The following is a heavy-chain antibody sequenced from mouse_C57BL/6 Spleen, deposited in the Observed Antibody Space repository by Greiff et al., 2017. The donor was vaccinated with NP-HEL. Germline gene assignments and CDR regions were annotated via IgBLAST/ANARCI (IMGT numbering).Heavy chain of an antibody. CDR3: ARDHYGSSYDY. J-gene: IGHJ2*01. CDR1: GFTFSSYA. V-gene: IGHV5-4*01. Sequence: EVNVVESGGGLVKPGGSLKLSCAASGFTFSSYAMSWVRQTPEKRLEWVATISDGGSYTYYPDNVKGRFTISRDNAKNNLYLQMSHLKSEDTAMYYCARDHYGSSYDYWGQGTTLTVSS. CDR2: ISDGGSYT. D-gene: IGHD1-1*01.